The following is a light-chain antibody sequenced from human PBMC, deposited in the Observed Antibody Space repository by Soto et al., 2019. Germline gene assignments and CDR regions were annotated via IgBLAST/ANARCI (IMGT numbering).Light chain of an antibody. CDR3: QQYGSSPT. CDR1: QSIHTS. Sequence: EFLLTQSPGTLCLSRGERATLSCRASQSIHTSLAWYQQRPGLAPRLLIYDASSRATGILDRFSGSGSGTDFTLTISRLEPEDFAVYYCQQYGSSPTFGGGTKVDIK. V-gene: IGKV3D-20*01. CDR2: DAS. J-gene: IGKJ4*01.